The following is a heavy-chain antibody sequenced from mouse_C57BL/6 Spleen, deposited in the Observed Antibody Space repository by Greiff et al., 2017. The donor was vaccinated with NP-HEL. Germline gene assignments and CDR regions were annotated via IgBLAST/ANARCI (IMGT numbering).Heavy chain of an antibody. CDR3: ATPYDREYYYAMDY. J-gene: IGHJ4*01. CDR1: GYTFTSYW. Sequence: QVKLQQPGAELVRPGSSVKLSCKASGYTFTSYWMHWVKQRPIQGLEWIGNIDPSDSETHYNQKFKDKATLNVDKSSSTAYMQLSSLTSEDSAVYYCATPYDREYYYAMDYWGQGTSVTVSS. D-gene: IGHD2-12*01. V-gene: IGHV1-52*01. CDR2: IDPSDSET.